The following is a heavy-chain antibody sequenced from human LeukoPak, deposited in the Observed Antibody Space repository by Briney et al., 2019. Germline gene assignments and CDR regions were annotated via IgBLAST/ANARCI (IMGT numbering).Heavy chain of an antibody. CDR3: ARDMVRGGLIDY. D-gene: IGHD3-10*01. Sequence: GASAKVSCKASGYTFTGYYMHWVRQAPGQGLEWMGWINPNSGGTNYAQKFQGRVTMTRDTSISTAYMELSRLRSDDTAVYYCARDMVRGGLIDYWGQGTLVTVSS. J-gene: IGHJ4*02. CDR1: GYTFTGYY. CDR2: INPNSGGT. V-gene: IGHV1-2*02.